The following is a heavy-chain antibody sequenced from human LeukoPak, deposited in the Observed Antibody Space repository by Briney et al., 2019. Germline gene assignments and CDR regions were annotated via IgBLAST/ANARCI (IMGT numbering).Heavy chain of an antibody. V-gene: IGHV4-59*01. CDR2: IYYSGST. J-gene: IGHJ4*02. D-gene: IGHD3-22*01. CDR1: GGSISPYY. Sequence: SETLSLTCTVSGGSISPYYWSWIRQPPGKGLEWIGYIYYSGSTNYNPSLKSRVTISLDTSKNQFSLKLSSVAAADTAVYYCARSTWLLDKWGQGTLVTVSS. CDR3: ARSTWLLDK.